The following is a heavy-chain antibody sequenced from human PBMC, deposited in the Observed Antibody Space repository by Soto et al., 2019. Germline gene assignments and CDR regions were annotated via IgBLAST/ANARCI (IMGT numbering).Heavy chain of an antibody. Sequence: QLQLQESGPGLVKPSETLSLTCTVSGGSISSSSYYWGWIRQPPGKGLEWIGSIYYSGSTYYNPSLKSRVTISVDTSKNQFSLKLSSVTAAETAVYYCASGYDILTGYPRGDYYGMDVWGQGTTVTVSS. CDR1: GGSISSSSYY. CDR2: IYYSGST. CDR3: ASGYDILTGYPRGDYYGMDV. D-gene: IGHD3-9*01. V-gene: IGHV4-39*01. J-gene: IGHJ6*02.